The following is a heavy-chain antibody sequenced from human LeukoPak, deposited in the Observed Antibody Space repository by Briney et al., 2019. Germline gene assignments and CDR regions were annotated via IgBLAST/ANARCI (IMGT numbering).Heavy chain of an antibody. CDR1: GFIFSSYS. D-gene: IGHD2-21*01. J-gene: IGHJ4*02. CDR3: AKDRGDCYDY. CDR2: IRYDGSHK. V-gene: IGHV3-30*02. Sequence: GGSLRLSCAASGFIFSSYSMHWVRQAPGKGLEWVAFIRYDGSHKFHADSVKDRFTISRDNSKNTLFLQMNSLRPEDTAVYYCAKDRGDCYDYWGQGALVTVSS.